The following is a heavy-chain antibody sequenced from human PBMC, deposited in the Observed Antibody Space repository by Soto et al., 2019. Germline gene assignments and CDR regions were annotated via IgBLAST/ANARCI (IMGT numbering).Heavy chain of an antibody. Sequence: GSLRLSCAASGFTFSDYYMSWIRQAPGKGLEWVSYISSSGSTIYYADSVKGRFTISRDNAKNSLYLQMNSLRAEDTAVYYCTTVYLMVLAPAAIGGRSFDYWGQGTLVTVSS. CDR3: TTVYLMVLAPAAIGGRSFDY. J-gene: IGHJ4*02. V-gene: IGHV3-11*01. CDR1: GFTFSDYY. CDR2: ISSSGSTI. D-gene: IGHD2-2*01.